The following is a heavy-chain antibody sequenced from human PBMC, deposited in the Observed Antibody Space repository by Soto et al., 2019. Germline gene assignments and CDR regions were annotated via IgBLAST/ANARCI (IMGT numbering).Heavy chain of an antibody. Sequence: SETLSLTCTVSGGSISSGGYYWNWIRQHPGKGLEWIGYIYYTGSTYYIPSLKSRVIISADTSKNQFSLKLNSVTAADTAVYYCARMTTGHEGWFDPWGQGTLVTVSS. V-gene: IGHV4-31*03. J-gene: IGHJ5*02. CDR1: GGSISSGGYY. CDR2: IYYTGST. D-gene: IGHD4-17*01. CDR3: ARMTTGHEGWFDP.